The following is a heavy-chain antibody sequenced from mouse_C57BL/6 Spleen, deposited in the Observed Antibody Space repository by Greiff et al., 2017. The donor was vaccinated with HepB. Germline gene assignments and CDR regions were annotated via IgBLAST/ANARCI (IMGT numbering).Heavy chain of an antibody. CDR1: GYTFTSYW. CDR2: IYPGSGST. CDR3: ARGSYGYYGSSPYYYAMDY. D-gene: IGHD1-1*01. Sequence: QVQLQQPGAELVKPGASVKMSCKASGYTFTSYWITWVKQRPGQGLEWIGDIYPGSGSTNYNEKFKSKATLTVDTSSSTAYMQLSSLTSEDSAVYYGARGSYGYYGSSPYYYAMDYWGQGTSVTVSS. J-gene: IGHJ4*01. V-gene: IGHV1-55*01.